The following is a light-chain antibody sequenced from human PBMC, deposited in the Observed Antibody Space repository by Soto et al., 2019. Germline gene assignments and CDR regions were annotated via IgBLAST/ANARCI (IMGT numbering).Light chain of an antibody. CDR1: SSDVGGYKY. J-gene: IGLJ3*02. CDR2: EIT. Sequence: QSALTQPASVSGSPGQSITISCTGTSSDVGGYKYVSWYQRHPGKAPKRIIYEITNRPSGISNRFSGSKSGNTASLTISGLQAEDEADYFCCSYTSSNTWVFGGGTKLTV. CDR3: CSYTSSNTWV. V-gene: IGLV2-14*01.